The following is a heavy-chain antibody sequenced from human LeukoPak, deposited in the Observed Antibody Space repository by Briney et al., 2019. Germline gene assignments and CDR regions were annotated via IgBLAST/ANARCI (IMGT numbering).Heavy chain of an antibody. D-gene: IGHD3-10*01. CDR3: ARGQGQLWFGELVWYFDL. Sequence: PSETLSLTCTVSGGSISSGDYYWSWIRQPPGKGLEWIGEINHSGSTNYNPSLKSRVTISVDTSKNQFSLKLSSVTAADTAVYYCARGQGQLWFGELVWYFDLWGRGTLVTVSS. V-gene: IGHV4-39*07. J-gene: IGHJ2*01. CDR1: GGSISSGDYY. CDR2: INHSGST.